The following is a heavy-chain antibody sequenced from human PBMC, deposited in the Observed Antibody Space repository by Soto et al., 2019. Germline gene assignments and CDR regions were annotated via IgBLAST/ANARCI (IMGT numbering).Heavy chain of an antibody. D-gene: IGHD3-3*01. CDR3: TTRGGEQTLDYDFWREGYYYYGMDV. V-gene: IGHV3-15*07. CDR2: IKSKTDGGTT. J-gene: IGHJ6*02. Sequence: GGSLRLSCAASGFTFSNAWMNWVRQAPGKGLEWVGRIKSKTDGGTTDYAAPVKGGFTISRDDSKNTLYLQMKSLKTEDTAVYYCTTRGGEQTLDYDFWREGYYYYGMDVWGQGTTVTVSS. CDR1: GFTFSNAW.